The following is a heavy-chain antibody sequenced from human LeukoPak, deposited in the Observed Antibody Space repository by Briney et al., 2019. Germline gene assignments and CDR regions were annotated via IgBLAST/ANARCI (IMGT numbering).Heavy chain of an antibody. CDR2: INHSGST. V-gene: IGHV4-34*01. Sequence: SETLSLTCAVYGGSFSGYYWSWIRQPPGKGLEWIGEINHSGSTNYNPSLKSRVTISVDTSKNQFSLKLSSVTAADTAVYYCAMRSYYYDSSGYFRWFDPWGQGTLVTVSS. D-gene: IGHD3-22*01. CDR1: GGSFSGYY. CDR3: AMRSYYYDSSGYFRWFDP. J-gene: IGHJ5*02.